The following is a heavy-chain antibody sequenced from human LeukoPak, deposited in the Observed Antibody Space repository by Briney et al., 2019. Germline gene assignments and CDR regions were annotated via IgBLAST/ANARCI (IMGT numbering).Heavy chain of an antibody. Sequence: GASVNVSCKASGGTFSSYAISWVRQAPGQGLEWMGRIIPILGIANYAQKFQGRVTITADKSTSTAYMELSSLRSEDTAVYYCARNLAGEYYFDYWGQGTLVTVSS. D-gene: IGHD1-1*01. V-gene: IGHV1-69*04. CDR2: IIPILGIA. CDR1: GGTFSSYA. CDR3: ARNLAGEYYFDY. J-gene: IGHJ4*02.